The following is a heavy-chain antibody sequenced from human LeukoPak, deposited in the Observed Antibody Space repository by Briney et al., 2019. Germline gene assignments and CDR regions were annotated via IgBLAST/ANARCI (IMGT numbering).Heavy chain of an antibody. V-gene: IGHV4-59*01. J-gene: IGHJ4*02. CDR1: GGSINSYY. CDR2: IHSSGST. CDR3: VRLGRCIGGHCLDDF. Sequence: SETLSLTCTVSGGSINSYYWAWIRQPPGKGLEWIGFIHSSGSTTYSPSLKSRLTISIETSKTQFSLKVNSVTAADTAVYFCVRLGRCIGGHCLDDFWGQGTLVTVSS. D-gene: IGHD2-21*02.